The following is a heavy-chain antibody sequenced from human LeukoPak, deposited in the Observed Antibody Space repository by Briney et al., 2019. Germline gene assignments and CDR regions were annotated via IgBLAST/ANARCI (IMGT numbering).Heavy chain of an antibody. V-gene: IGHV3-30*03. CDR2: ISSDGGTK. CDR3: ARDLDYVVSY. J-gene: IGHJ4*02. D-gene: IGHD3-22*01. CDR1: KFTFSNYG. Sequence: PGGSLRLSCTASKFTFSNYGMQWVRQAPGKGLEWVAVISSDGGTKYYADSVKGRFTISRDNSKNTLYLQMNSLRAEDTAVYYCARDLDYVVSYWGQGTLVTVSS.